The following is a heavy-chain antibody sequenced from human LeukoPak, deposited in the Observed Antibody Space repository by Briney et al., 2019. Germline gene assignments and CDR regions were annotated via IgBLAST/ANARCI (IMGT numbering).Heavy chain of an antibody. CDR1: AGSISSYY. J-gene: IGHJ4*02. V-gene: IGHV4-59*01. CDR3: ARAHYYDSSGYYRALDY. Sequence: SETLSLTCTVSAGSISSYYWSWIRQPPGKGLEWIGYIYYSGSTNYNPSLKSRVTISVDTSKNQFSLKLSSVTAADTAVYYCARAHYYDSSGYYRALDYWGQGTLVTVSS. D-gene: IGHD3-22*01. CDR2: IYYSGST.